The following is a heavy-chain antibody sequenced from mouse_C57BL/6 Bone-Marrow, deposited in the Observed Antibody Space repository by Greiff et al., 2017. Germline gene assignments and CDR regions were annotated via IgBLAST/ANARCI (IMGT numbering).Heavy chain of an antibody. D-gene: IGHD2-3*01. V-gene: IGHV5-16*01. CDR1: GFTFSDYY. CDR3: ARGWDGYYEGAMDY. CDR2: INHDGSST. Sequence: EVKLQEPEGGLVQPGSSMKLSCTASGFTFSDYYMAWVRQVPEKGLEWVANINHDGSSTYYLDSLKSRFTISRDNAKNTLYLQMSSLKSEDTDTYDCARGWDGYYEGAMDYWGQGTSVTVSS. J-gene: IGHJ4*01.